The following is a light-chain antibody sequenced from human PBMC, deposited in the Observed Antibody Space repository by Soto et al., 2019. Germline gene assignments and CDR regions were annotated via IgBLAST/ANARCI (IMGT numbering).Light chain of an antibody. CDR3: QQSYSPIT. CDR1: QSISSY. J-gene: IGKJ5*01. Sequence: DIQMTQSPSSLSASVGDRVTITCRASQSISSYLNWYQQKPGKAPKLLIYAASSLQSGVPSRFSGSGSGTDFTLTISSLQPEDFATHYCQQSYSPITFGQGTRLEIK. V-gene: IGKV1-39*01. CDR2: AAS.